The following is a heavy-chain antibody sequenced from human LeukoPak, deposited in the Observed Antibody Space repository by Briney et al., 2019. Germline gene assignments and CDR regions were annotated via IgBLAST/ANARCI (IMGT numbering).Heavy chain of an antibody. Sequence: SETLSLTCTVSGGSISSGGYYWSWIRQPPGKGLEWIGYIYYSGSTNYNPSLKSRVTISVDTSKNQFSLKLSSVTAADTAVYYCARHTHYYDSSGYKDPDYWGQGTLVTVSS. CDR2: IYYSGST. J-gene: IGHJ4*02. CDR1: GGSISSGGYY. CDR3: ARHTHYYDSSGYKDPDY. V-gene: IGHV4-61*08. D-gene: IGHD3-22*01.